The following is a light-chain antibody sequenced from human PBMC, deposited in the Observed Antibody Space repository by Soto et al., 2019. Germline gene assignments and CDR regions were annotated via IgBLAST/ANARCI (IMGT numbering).Light chain of an antibody. V-gene: IGLV2-14*01. CDR1: SSDVGGYNY. Sequence: QSALTQPASVSGSPGQSITISCTGTSSDVGGYNYVSWYQQHPGKAPKLMIYEVSNRPSGVSNHFSGSKSGNTASLTISGLQAEDEADYYCSSYTSSSTPDVFGTGTKLTVL. J-gene: IGLJ1*01. CDR2: EVS. CDR3: SSYTSSSTPDV.